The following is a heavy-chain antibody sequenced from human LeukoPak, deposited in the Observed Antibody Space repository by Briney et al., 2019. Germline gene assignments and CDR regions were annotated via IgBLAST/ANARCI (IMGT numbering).Heavy chain of an antibody. CDR3: ARSRTGLVPIDY. V-gene: IGHV3-33*08. J-gene: IGHJ4*02. CDR1: GFTYSHYG. CDR2: IWSDATEK. Sequence: GRSLRLSRAASGFTYSHYGMHWVRQAPGKGLEWVAVIWSDATEKYYGDAVKGRFTISRDNAKNSLYLQMNSLRAEDTAVYYCARSRTGLVPIDYWGQGTLVTVSS. D-gene: IGHD1-26*01.